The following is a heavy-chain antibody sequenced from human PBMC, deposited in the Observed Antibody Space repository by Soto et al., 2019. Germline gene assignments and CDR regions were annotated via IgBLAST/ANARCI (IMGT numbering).Heavy chain of an antibody. V-gene: IGHV1-69*12. CDR2: FIPIFGTV. CDR1: VGTFSNYP. Sequence: QVQLVQSGAEVKKPGSSVKVSCKASVGTFSNYPISWVRQAPGQGLEWMGGFIPIFGTVNYAQKFQGRVTISADESTSTAYMELSSLRSEDTAVYYCARGNHRWLQLWYFDLWGRGTLVTVSS. CDR3: ARGNHRWLQLWYFDL. J-gene: IGHJ2*01. D-gene: IGHD5-12*01.